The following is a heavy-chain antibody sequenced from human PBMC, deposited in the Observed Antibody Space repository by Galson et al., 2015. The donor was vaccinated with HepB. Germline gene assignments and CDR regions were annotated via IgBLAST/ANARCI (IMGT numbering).Heavy chain of an antibody. J-gene: IGHJ5*02. D-gene: IGHD3-10*01. CDR2: INPNSGGT. Sequence: SVKVSCKASGYTFTGYYMHWVRQAPGQGLEWMGWINPNSGGTNYAQKFQGWVTMTRDTSISTAYMELSRLRSDDTAVYYCAREYGSGSYLNWFDPWGQGTLVTVSS. CDR3: AREYGSGSYLNWFDP. CDR1: GYTFTGYY. V-gene: IGHV1-2*04.